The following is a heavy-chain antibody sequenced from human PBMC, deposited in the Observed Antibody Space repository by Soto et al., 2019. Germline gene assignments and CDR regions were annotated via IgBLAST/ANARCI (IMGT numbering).Heavy chain of an antibody. J-gene: IGHJ6*02. V-gene: IGHV2-70*04. CDR3: AGIRRVTTGHYAMDV. Sequence: SGPTLVNPTQSLTLSCTFSGFSLTTTGMSVNWIRQPPGKALEWLARIDWDDVKLYSTSLKTRLTISKDTSKNQVVLTMTDMDTADTGTYSCAGIRRVTTGHYAMDVWGPGTKVTVSS. D-gene: IGHD4-17*01. CDR2: IDWDDVK. CDR1: GFSLTTTGMS.